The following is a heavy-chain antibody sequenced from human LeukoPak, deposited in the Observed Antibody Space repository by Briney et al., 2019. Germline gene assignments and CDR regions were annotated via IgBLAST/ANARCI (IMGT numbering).Heavy chain of an antibody. J-gene: IGHJ4*02. CDR2: VSPNSGNT. CDR3: ARMPPGGNSPPDY. D-gene: IGHD2/OR15-2a*01. V-gene: IGHV1-8*03. Sequence: ASVKVSCKTSGYTFTSYDINWVRQAPGQGFEWMGWVSPNSGNTGYAQKFQGRLTITRNTSNKTAYMELSSLRSEDTAVYYCARMPPGGNSPPDYWGQGTLDTVSS. CDR1: GYTFTSYD.